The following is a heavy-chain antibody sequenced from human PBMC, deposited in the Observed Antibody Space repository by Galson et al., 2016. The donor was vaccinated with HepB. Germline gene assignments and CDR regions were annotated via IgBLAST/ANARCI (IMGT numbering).Heavy chain of an antibody. V-gene: IGHV4-31*03. CDR2: VYYSGST. D-gene: IGHD3-10*01. Sequence: LSLTCNVSGAFISSGGYYWNWIRLHPGKGLEWIGCVYYSGSTYYNPSLESRATISVDTSENQFSLKLTSVTAADTAIYYCARGVSMVRGWLDPWGQGTRVTVSS. J-gene: IGHJ5*02. CDR3: ARGVSMVRGWLDP. CDR1: GAFISSGGYY.